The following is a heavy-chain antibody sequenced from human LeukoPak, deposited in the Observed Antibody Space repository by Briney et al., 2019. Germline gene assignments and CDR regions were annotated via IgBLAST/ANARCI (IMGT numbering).Heavy chain of an antibody. CDR2: MNPISGHT. V-gene: IGHV1-8*01. CDR1: GFTFTSYD. J-gene: IGHJ6*02. CDR3: ARGGGGYERYYYYYYGMDV. Sequence: ASVKVSCRASGFTFTSYDINWVRQSTGQGLEWMGWMNPISGHTGYAQKFQGRVTMTRDTSLDTAYMELRSLRSDDTAVYYCARGGGGYERYYYYYYGMDVWGQGTTVTVSS. D-gene: IGHD5-12*01.